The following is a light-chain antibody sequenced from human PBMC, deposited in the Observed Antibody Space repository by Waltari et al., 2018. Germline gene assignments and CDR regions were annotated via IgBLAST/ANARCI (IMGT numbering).Light chain of an antibody. CDR3: ATWDDSLNVVV. V-gene: IGLV1-44*01. CDR2: SNN. J-gene: IGLJ2*01. CDR1: SSNIGSNT. Sequence: QSVLTQPPSASGTPGQRVTISCSGSSSNIGSNTVHWYQQLPGTATKLLIYSNNPRPSGVPYRVSGSKSGTSASLAISGLQSEDEADYYCATWDDSLNVVVFGGGTKLTVL.